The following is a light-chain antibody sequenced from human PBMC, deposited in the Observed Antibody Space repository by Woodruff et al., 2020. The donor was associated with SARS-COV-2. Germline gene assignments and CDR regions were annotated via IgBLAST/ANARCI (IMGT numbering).Light chain of an antibody. V-gene: IGLV3-1*01. CDR2: QDN. J-gene: IGLJ2*01. CDR3: SSFADSSTVV. Sequence: PVLVIYQDNKRPSGIPERFSGSNSGNTATLTISGTQAMDEAEYYCSSFADSSTVVFGGGT.